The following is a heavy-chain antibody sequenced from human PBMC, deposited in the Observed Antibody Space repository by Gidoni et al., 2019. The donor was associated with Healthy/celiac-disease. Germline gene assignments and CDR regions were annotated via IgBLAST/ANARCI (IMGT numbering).Heavy chain of an antibody. Sequence: QVQLVQSGAEVKKPGSSVKVSCKASGGTFSSYAISWVRQAPGQGLEWMGRIIPILGIANYAQKFQGRVTITADKSTSTAYMELSSLRSEDTAVYYCARGGEGYCSGGSCWGGDYWGQGTLVTVSS. CDR1: GGTFSSYA. J-gene: IGHJ4*02. D-gene: IGHD2-15*01. V-gene: IGHV1-69*09. CDR2: IIPILGIA. CDR3: ARGGEGYCSGGSCWGGDY.